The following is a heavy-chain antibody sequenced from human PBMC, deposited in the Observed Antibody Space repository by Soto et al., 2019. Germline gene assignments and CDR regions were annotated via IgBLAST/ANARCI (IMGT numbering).Heavy chain of an antibody. D-gene: IGHD3-22*01. CDR3: AKGRSGYYSFYFDY. V-gene: IGHV3-9*01. Sequence: EVQLVESGGGLVQPGRSLRLSCAASGFTFDDYAMHWVRQAPGKGLEWVSGISWNGGSIGYADSVKGRFTISRDNAKNSLYLQMNSLRAEDTALYYCAKGRSGYYSFYFDYWGQGTLVTVSS. CDR2: ISWNGGSI. J-gene: IGHJ4*02. CDR1: GFTFDDYA.